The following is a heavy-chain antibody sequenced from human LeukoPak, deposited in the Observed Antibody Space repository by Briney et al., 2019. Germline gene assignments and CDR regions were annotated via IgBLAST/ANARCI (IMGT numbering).Heavy chain of an antibody. V-gene: IGHV4-59*08. D-gene: IGHD5-18*01. CDR3: ARTGGYSYGSFDY. J-gene: IGHJ4*02. CDR2: IYYSGST. Sequence: SETLSLTCTVSGGSISSYYWSWIRQPPGKGLEWIGYIYYSGSTNYNPSLKSRVTISVDTSKNQFSLKLSSVTAADTAVYYCARTGGYSYGSFDYWGQGALVTVSS. CDR1: GGSISSYY.